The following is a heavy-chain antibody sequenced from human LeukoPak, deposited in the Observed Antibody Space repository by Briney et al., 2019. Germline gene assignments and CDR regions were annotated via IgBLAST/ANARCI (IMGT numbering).Heavy chain of an antibody. CDR3: AKLTSGWFEDF. D-gene: IGHD6-19*01. J-gene: IGHJ4*02. CDR1: GFTFSSYA. Sequence: GGSLRLSCATPGFTFSSYAMTWIRQVPGKGLEWVSAIKPSDGSTFYADSVKGRFTISRDSSKNTLYLQMNSLRAEDTAVYYCAKLTSGWFEDFWGQGTLVTVSS. V-gene: IGHV3-23*01. CDR2: IKPSDGST.